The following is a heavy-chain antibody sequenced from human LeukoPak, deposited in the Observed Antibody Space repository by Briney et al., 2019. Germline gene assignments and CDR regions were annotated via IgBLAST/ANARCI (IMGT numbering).Heavy chain of an antibody. Sequence: GGSLRLSCAASGFIFNNYGLVWARQAPGKGLEWVSAISNDGGGTTYADFVKGRFSVSRDNSKNTLFLQMNSLRAEDTALYYCAKGSSGYFFDLWGQGTPVTVSS. V-gene: IGHV3-23*01. CDR1: GFIFNNYG. CDR2: ISNDGGGT. CDR3: AKGSSGYFFDL. J-gene: IGHJ4*02. D-gene: IGHD3-22*01.